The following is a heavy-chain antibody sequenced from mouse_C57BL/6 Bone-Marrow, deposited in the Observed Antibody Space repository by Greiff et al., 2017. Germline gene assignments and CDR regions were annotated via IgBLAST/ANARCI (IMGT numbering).Heavy chain of an antibody. Sequence: VQLQQSGPGLVQPSQSLSITCTVSGFSLTSYGVHWVRQSPGKGLEWLGVIWSGGSTDYHAAFISRLSISKDNSKSQVFFKMNSLQADDTAIYYCARNGITTGLDYWGQGTTLTVSS. J-gene: IGHJ2*01. V-gene: IGHV2-2*01. CDR2: IWSGGST. D-gene: IGHD2-4*01. CDR1: GFSLTSYG. CDR3: ARNGITTGLDY.